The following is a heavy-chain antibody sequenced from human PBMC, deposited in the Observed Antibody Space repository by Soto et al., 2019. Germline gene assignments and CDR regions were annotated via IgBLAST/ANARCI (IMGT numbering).Heavy chain of an antibody. CDR1: GFTLSDYN. CDR3: ARDRAYDYGDYDDLFAYFDL. V-gene: IGHV3-11*01. Sequence: QVQLVESGGGLVKPGGSLRPSCAASGFTLSDYNRSWFRQAPGKGREGVSYISSSGSTIYYADSVKGRFTISRDNAKNSLYLQMNSLRAEDTAVYYCARDRAYDYGDYDDLFAYFDLWGRGTLVTVSS. D-gene: IGHD4-17*01. CDR2: ISSSGSTI. J-gene: IGHJ2*01.